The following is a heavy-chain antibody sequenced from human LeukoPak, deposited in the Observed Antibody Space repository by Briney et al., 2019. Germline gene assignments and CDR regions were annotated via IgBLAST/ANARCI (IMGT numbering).Heavy chain of an antibody. V-gene: IGHV3-21*01. Sequence: GGSLRLSCFASGFTFRSYTMNWVRQAPGKGLQWVASLTGISTYIEYADSVRGRFTISRDNSNNTLHLHMRNLRAEDTAVYYCVRGTGRLWGQGSLVLVS. CDR2: LTGISTYI. CDR3: VRGTGRL. CDR1: GFTFRSYT. J-gene: IGHJ4*02. D-gene: IGHD1-1*01.